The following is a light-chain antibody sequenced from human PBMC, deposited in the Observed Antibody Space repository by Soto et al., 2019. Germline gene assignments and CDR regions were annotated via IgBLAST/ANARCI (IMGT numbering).Light chain of an antibody. J-gene: IGKJ1*01. CDR2: GAS. Sequence: EIVMTQSPATLSVSPGERATLSCRASQSLSSNLVWYQQKPGQAPRPLIYGASTRATGIPARFSGSGSGTEFTLTISSLQSEDFAVYYCQQYNNWPPWTFGQGTKVDI. CDR1: QSLSSN. CDR3: QQYNNWPPWT. V-gene: IGKV3-15*01.